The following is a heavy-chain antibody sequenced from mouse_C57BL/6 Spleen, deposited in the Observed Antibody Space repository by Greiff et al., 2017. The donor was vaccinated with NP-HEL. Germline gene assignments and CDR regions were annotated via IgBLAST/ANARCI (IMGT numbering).Heavy chain of an antibody. Sequence: DVQLVESGGGLVKPGGSLKLSCAASGFTFSDYGMHWVRQAPEKGLEWVAYISSGSSTIYYADTVKGRFTISRDNAKNTLFLQMTSLRSEDTAMYYCARANYYGSSYLYYFDYWGQGTTLTVSS. CDR3: ARANYYGSSYLYYFDY. CDR2: ISSGSSTI. V-gene: IGHV5-17*01. J-gene: IGHJ2*01. CDR1: GFTFSDYG. D-gene: IGHD1-1*01.